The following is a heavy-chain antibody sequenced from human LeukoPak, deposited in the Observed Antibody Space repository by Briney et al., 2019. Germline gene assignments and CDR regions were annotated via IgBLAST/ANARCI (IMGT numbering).Heavy chain of an antibody. V-gene: IGHV3-30*18. CDR2: ISYDGSNK. Sequence: GGSLRLSCAASGFTFSSYGMHWVRQAPGKGLEWVAVISYDGSNKYYADSVKGRFTISRDNSKNTLYLHMNSLRAEDTAVYYCAKTNYDFWSGDKNWFDPWGQGTLVTVSS. D-gene: IGHD3-3*01. CDR1: GFTFSSYG. CDR3: AKTNYDFWSGDKNWFDP. J-gene: IGHJ5*02.